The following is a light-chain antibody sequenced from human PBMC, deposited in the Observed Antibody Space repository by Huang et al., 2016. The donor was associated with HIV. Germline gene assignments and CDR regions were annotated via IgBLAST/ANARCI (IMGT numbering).Light chain of an antibody. J-gene: IGKJ2*01. CDR3: QQYGSSPRT. Sequence: EIVLTQSPGTLSLSPGAKGTLSCTASQSVSNHYLAWYQQRPGQAPRLLIFGASTRATGIPDRFSGSGSGTDFTLTISRLESEDFAVYYCQQYGSSPRTFGQGTKLEIK. CDR2: GAS. V-gene: IGKV3-20*01. CDR1: QSVSNHY.